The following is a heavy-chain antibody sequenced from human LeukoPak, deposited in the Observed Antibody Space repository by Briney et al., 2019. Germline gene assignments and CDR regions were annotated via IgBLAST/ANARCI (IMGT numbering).Heavy chain of an antibody. CDR3: AREQYGSDDALDI. J-gene: IGHJ3*02. CDR1: GFTFSYYG. CDR2: IWFDGSNK. D-gene: IGHD4-17*01. Sequence: GGSLRLSCAASGFTFSYYGMHWVRQAPGKGPEWVAVIWFDGSNKYYADSVKGRFTVSRDNSKNTMDLQMNSLRAEDTAVYYCAREQYGSDDALDIWGQGTMVTVSS. V-gene: IGHV3-33*01.